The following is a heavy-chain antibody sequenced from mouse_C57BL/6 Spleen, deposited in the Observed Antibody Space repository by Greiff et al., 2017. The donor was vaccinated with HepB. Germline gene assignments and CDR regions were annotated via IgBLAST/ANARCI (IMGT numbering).Heavy chain of an antibody. CDR3: ARDRDTTDYAMDY. Sequence: EVQGVESGGGLVKPGGSLKLYCAASGFTFSSYAMSWVRQTPEKRLEWVATISDGGSYTYYPDNVKGRFTISRDNAKNNLYLQMSHLKSEDTAMYYCARDRDTTDYAMDYWGQGTSVTVSS. CDR2: ISDGGSYT. J-gene: IGHJ4*01. V-gene: IGHV5-4*01. D-gene: IGHD1-1*01. CDR1: GFTFSSYA.